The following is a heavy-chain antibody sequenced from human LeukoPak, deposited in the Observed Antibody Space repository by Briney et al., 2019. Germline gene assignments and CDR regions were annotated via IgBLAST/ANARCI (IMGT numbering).Heavy chain of an antibody. D-gene: IGHD3-9*01. CDR3: ARPSYYDILTGPFDY. J-gene: IGHJ4*02. CDR2: INHSGST. V-gene: IGHV4-34*01. Sequence: PSETLSLTCAVYGGSFSGYYWSWIRQPPGKGLEWIGEINHSGSTYYNPSLKSRVTISVDTSKNQFSLKLSSVTAADTAVYYCARPSYYDILTGPFDYWGQGTLVTVSS. CDR1: GGSFSGYY.